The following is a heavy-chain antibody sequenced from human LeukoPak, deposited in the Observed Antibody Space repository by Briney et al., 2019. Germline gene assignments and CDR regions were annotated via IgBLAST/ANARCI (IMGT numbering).Heavy chain of an antibody. CDR1: GFTFSSYS. Sequence: GGSLRLSCAASGFTFSSYSMNWVRQAPGKGLEWVSYISSSSSTIYYADSVKGRFTISRDNAKNSLYLQMNSLRAEDTAVYYCARDPYEATGPWGQGTLVTVSS. J-gene: IGHJ5*02. V-gene: IGHV3-48*04. CDR3: ARDPYEATGP. CDR2: ISSSSSTI. D-gene: IGHD5-12*01.